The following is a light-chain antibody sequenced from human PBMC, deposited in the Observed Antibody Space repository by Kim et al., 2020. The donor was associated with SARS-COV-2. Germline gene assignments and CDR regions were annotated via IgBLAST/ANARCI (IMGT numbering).Light chain of an antibody. CDR1: RGCIASNY. V-gene: IGLV6-57*03. CDR2: EDN. J-gene: IGLJ2*01. Sequence: TVTLACTRSRGCIASNYVQWYQLRPGSAPTTVIYEDNQRPSGVPDRFSGSIDSSSNSASLTISGLKTEDEADYYCQSYDSSNPVVFGGGTQLTVL. CDR3: QSYDSSNPVV.